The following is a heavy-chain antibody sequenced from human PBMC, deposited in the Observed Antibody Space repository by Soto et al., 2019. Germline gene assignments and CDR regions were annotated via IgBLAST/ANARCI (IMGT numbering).Heavy chain of an antibody. CDR3: ARGIAAAGTGFDY. Sequence: SETLSLTCAVSGGSISRGGYSWSWIRHPPGKGLEWIGYIYHSGSTYYNPSLKSRVTISVDRSKNQFSLKLSSVTAADTAVYYCARGIAAAGTGFDYWGQGTLVTVSS. J-gene: IGHJ4*02. D-gene: IGHD6-13*01. CDR1: GGSISRGGYS. CDR2: IYHSGST. V-gene: IGHV4-30-2*01.